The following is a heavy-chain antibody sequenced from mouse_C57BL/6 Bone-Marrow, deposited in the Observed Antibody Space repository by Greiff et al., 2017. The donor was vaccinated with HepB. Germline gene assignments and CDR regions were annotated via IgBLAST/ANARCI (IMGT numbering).Heavy chain of an antibody. D-gene: IGHD2-5*01. Sequence: QVQLQQSGAELAKPGASVKLSCKASGYTFTSYWMHWVKQRPGQGLEWIGYINPSSGYTKSNQKFKDKATLTADKSSSTAYMQLSSLTYVDSAVYYCAVYSNYWYFDVWGTGTTVTVSS. CDR1: GYTFTSYW. CDR3: AVYSNYWYFDV. V-gene: IGHV1-7*01. CDR2: INPSSGYT. J-gene: IGHJ1*03.